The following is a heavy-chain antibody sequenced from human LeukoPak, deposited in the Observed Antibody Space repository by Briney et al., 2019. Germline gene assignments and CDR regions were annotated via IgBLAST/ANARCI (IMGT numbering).Heavy chain of an antibody. V-gene: IGHV1-69*13. CDR3: ARSITIFGVVIQYHY. CDR1: GGTFSSYA. CDR2: IIPIFGTA. D-gene: IGHD3-3*01. Sequence: GASVKVSCKASGGTFSSYAISWVRQAPGQGLEWMGGIIPIFGTANYAQKFQGRVTITADESTGTAYMELSSLRSEDTAVYYCARSITIFGVVIQYHYWGQGTLVTVSS. J-gene: IGHJ4*02.